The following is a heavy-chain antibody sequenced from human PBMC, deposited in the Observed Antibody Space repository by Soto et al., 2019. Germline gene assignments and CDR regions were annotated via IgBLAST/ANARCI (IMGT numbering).Heavy chain of an antibody. CDR1: GYTFTSYG. Sequence: ASVKVSCKASGYTFTSYGISWVRQAPGQGLEWMGWISAYNGNTNYAQKLQGRVTMTTDTSTSTAYMELRSLRSDDTAVYYCARDFGYCSGGSCYANPYFDYWGQGTLVTVSS. J-gene: IGHJ4*02. D-gene: IGHD2-15*01. CDR2: ISAYNGNT. CDR3: ARDFGYCSGGSCYANPYFDY. V-gene: IGHV1-18*01.